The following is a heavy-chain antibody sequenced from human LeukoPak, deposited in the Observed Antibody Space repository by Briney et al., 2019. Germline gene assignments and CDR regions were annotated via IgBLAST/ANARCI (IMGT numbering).Heavy chain of an antibody. CDR3: ARESAVVVAAKGADY. J-gene: IGHJ4*02. D-gene: IGHD2-15*01. CDR2: INPSGGST. V-gene: IGHV1-46*01. CDR1: GYTFTSYY. Sequence: ASVKVSCKASGYTFTSYYMHWVRQAPGQGLEWMGIINPSGGSTSYAQKLQGRVTMTTDTSTSTAYMELRSLRSDDTAVYYCARESAVVVAAKGADYWGQGTLVTVSS.